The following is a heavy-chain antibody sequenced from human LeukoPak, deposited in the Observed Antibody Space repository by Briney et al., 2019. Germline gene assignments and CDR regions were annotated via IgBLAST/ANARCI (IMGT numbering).Heavy chain of an antibody. D-gene: IGHD6-6*01. Sequence: GGSLRLSCVASGFTVSSNYMSWVRQAPGKGLEWVSIIYSGGSTYYADSVKGQFTISRDNSKNTLYLQMNSLRPEDTAVYYCAGQEYSSSPDYWGQGTLVTVSS. CDR3: AGQEYSSSPDY. CDR2: IYSGGST. J-gene: IGHJ4*02. V-gene: IGHV3-66*02. CDR1: GFTVSSNY.